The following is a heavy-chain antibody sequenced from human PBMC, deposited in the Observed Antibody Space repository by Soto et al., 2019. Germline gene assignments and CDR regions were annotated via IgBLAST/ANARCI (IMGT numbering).Heavy chain of an antibody. CDR2: IYSGGST. CDR3: HGYGY. Sequence: EVQVVESGGGLIQPGGSLRLSCEVSGFSVTANYMSWVRQAPGKGLEWVSVIYSGGSTYYIDSVKGRFSISTDISKSTLYLQMNSLSAEDTAVYYCHGYGYWGQGTLVTVSS. D-gene: IGHD5-12*01. CDR1: GFSVTANY. J-gene: IGHJ4*02. V-gene: IGHV3-53*01.